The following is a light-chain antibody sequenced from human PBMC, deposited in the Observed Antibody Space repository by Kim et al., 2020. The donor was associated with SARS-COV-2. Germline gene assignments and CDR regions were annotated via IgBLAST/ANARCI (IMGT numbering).Light chain of an antibody. CDR1: KLGDKY. CDR2: QDS. V-gene: IGLV3-1*01. J-gene: IGLJ2*01. Sequence: SPGQTASITCSGDKLGDKYACWYQQKPGQSTVLVIYQDSKRPSGIPERFSGSNSGNTATLTISGTQAMDEADYYCQAWDSSTDVVFGGGTQLTVL. CDR3: QAWDSSTDVV.